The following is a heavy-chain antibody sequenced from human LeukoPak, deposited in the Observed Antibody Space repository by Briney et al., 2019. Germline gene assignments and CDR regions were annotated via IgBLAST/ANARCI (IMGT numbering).Heavy chain of an antibody. CDR3: ARDSGYDSSGYFDY. Sequence: PSETLSLTCTVSGGSISSYYWRWLRQPPGKGLEWIGYIYYSGSTNYNPSLKSRVTISVDTSKNQFSLKLSSVTAADTAVYYCARDSGYDSSGYFDYWGQGTLVTVSS. CDR2: IYYSGST. D-gene: IGHD3-22*01. V-gene: IGHV4-59*01. J-gene: IGHJ4*02. CDR1: GGSISSYY.